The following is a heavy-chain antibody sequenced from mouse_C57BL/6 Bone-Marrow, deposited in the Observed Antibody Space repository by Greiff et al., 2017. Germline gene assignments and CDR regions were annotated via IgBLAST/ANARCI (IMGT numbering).Heavy chain of an antibody. CDR2: IYPTSCRT. CDR3: ARSGPLGRSFDY. J-gene: IGHJ2*01. Sequence: QVQLQQPGAELVKPGASVKMSCKASGYTFTSYWITWVKQRPGQGLEWIGDIYPTSCRTNYNEKFKSKAILTVDTSSNTAYMQRSSLTSEDSAVFYCARSGPLGRSFDYWGQGTTLTVSS. V-gene: IGHV1-55*01. D-gene: IGHD4-1*01. CDR1: GYTFTSYW.